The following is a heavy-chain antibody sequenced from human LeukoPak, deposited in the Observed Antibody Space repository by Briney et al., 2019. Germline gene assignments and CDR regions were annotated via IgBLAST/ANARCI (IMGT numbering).Heavy chain of an antibody. J-gene: IGHJ4*02. CDR3: ARDKLLYDSSGYYYGERGDY. CDR1: GYTFTSYG. CDR2: ISAYNGNT. Sequence: ASVKVSCKASGYTFTSYGISWVRQAPGQGLEWMGWISAYNGNTNYAQKLQGRVTMTTDTSTSTAYMELRSLRSDDTAVYYCARDKLLYDSSGYYYGERGDYWGQGTLVTVSS. V-gene: IGHV1-18*01. D-gene: IGHD3-22*01.